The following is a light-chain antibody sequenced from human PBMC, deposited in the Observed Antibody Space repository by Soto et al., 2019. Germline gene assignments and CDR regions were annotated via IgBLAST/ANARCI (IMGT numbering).Light chain of an antibody. CDR1: LGISSY. CDR2: ATS. V-gene: IGKV1-8*01. CDR3: QQSYSTPPGT. Sequence: AIRMTQSPSSFSASTGDRVTITCRASLGISSYLAWYQRKPGKAPKLLIYATSSLQNGVPSRFSGSGSGTDFTLTISSLQPEDFATYYCQQSYSTPPGTFGQGTKVDIK. J-gene: IGKJ1*01.